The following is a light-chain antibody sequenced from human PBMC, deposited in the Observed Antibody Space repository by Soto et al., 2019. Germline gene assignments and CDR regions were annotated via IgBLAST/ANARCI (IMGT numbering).Light chain of an antibody. Sequence: QSVLTQPPSVSGTPGQRVTISCSGSSSNIGSHLVNWYQQLPGTAPRLLIYTNNQPPSGVPDRFSDSKSGTSASLAISGLQSEGEGHYYWPTWEASLQSWVFGGGTKVTVL. V-gene: IGLV1-44*01. CDR2: TNN. CDR1: SSNIGSHL. J-gene: IGLJ3*02. CDR3: PTWEASLQSWV.